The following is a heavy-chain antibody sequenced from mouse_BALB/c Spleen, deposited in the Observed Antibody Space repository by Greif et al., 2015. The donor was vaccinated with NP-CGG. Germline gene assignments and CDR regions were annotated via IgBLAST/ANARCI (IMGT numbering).Heavy chain of an antibody. J-gene: IGHJ2*01. CDR3: ARGYDYDLDY. D-gene: IGHD2-4*01. CDR2: INPDSSTI. Sequence: EVKLMESGGGLVQPGGSLKLSCAASGFDFSRYWMSWVRQAPGKGLEWIGEINPDSSTINYTPSLKDKFIISRDNAKNTLYLQMSKVRSEDTALYYCARGYDYDLDYWGQGTTLTVSS. CDR1: GFDFSRYW. V-gene: IGHV4-1*02.